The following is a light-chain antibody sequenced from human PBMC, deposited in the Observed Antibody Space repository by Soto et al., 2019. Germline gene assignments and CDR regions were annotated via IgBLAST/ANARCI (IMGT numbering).Light chain of an antibody. Sequence: DIQLTQSPSFLSASVGDRVTITCRASQGISSYLAWYQQKPGKAPKLLIYAASTLQSGVPSRFSGSGSGTDFTLTSSSLQPEDFATYYCQQLNIYLPLTFGGGTKVEIK. CDR3: QQLNIYLPLT. V-gene: IGKV1-9*01. CDR2: AAS. J-gene: IGKJ4*01. CDR1: QGISSY.